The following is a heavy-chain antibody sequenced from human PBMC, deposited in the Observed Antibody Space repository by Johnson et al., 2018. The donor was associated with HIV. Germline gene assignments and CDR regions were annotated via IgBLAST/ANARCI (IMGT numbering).Heavy chain of an antibody. D-gene: IGHD1-26*01. CDR1: GFIFDDFG. CDR3: ARDRRDDLYSHQLVLRGQNAVDI. Sequence: VQLVESGGGVVRPGESLRLSCAASGFIFDDFGMNWVRHAPGKGLEWVANIKQDGSEKYYVDSVKGRFTISRANAKNSLYLQMNSLRVEDTAVYYCARDRRDDLYSHQLVLRGQNAVDIWGQGTMVTVSS. J-gene: IGHJ3*02. CDR2: IKQDGSEK. V-gene: IGHV3-7*01.